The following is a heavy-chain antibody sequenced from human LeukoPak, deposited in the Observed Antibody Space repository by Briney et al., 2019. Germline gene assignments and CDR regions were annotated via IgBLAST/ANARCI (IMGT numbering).Heavy chain of an antibody. CDR1: GGSISSSSYY. J-gene: IGHJ5*02. CDR3: ARLGLAGGAWFDP. V-gene: IGHV4-39*01. CDR2: IYYSGST. Sequence: SETPSLTCTVSGGSISSSSYYWGWIRQPPGKGLEWIGSIYYSGSTYYNPSLKSRVTISVDTSKNQFSLKLSSVTAADTAVYYCARLGLAGGAWFDPWGQGTLVTVSS. D-gene: IGHD2-15*01.